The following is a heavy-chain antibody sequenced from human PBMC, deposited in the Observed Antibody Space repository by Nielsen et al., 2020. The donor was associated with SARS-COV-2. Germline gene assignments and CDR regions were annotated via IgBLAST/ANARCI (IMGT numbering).Heavy chain of an antibody. J-gene: IGHJ3*02. CDR2: ISYDGSNK. Sequence: GESLKISCAASGFTFSSYAMHWVRQAPGKGLEWVAVISYDGSNKYYADSVKGRFTISRDNSKNALYLQMSSLRAEDTAVYYCVKSLTAMPLYVRLDAFDIWGQGTMVTVSS. CDR1: GFTFSSYA. D-gene: IGHD5-18*01. CDR3: VKSLTAMPLYVRLDAFDI. V-gene: IGHV3-30*14.